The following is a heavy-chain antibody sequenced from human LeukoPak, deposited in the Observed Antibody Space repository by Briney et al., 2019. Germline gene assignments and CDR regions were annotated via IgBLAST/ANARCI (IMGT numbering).Heavy chain of an antibody. J-gene: IGHJ4*02. D-gene: IGHD1-26*01. CDR1: GYTFTDYY. CDR2: INPSSGGT. V-gene: IGHV1-2*02. CDR3: ATYSGAHHKTFDS. Sequence: GASVKVSCKASGYTFTDYYMHWVRQAPGQGLEWMGWINPSSGGTNYAQKFQGRVTVTRDTSISTAYMDLSRLRSDDTAVYYCATYSGAHHKTFDSWGQGTLVTVSS.